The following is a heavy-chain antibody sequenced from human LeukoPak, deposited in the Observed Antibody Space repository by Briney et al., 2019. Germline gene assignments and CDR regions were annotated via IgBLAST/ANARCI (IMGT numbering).Heavy chain of an antibody. CDR2: IIPILGVA. CDR1: GGTFSSYA. Sequence: SVKVSCKASGGTFSSYAISWVRQAPGQRLEWMGRIIPILGVANYAQKFQGRVTITADKSTSTAYMELSSLRSEDTAVYYCARDHHNWNYVSDYWGQGTLVTVSS. CDR3: ARDHHNWNYVSDY. J-gene: IGHJ4*02. D-gene: IGHD1-7*01. V-gene: IGHV1-69*04.